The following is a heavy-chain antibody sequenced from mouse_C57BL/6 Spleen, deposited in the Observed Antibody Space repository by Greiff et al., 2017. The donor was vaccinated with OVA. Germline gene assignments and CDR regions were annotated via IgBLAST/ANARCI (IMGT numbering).Heavy chain of an antibody. CDR3: ARGTITTGAMDY. Sequence: EVQLVESGGGLVKPGGSLKLSCAASGFTFSDYGMHWVRQAPEKGLEWVAYISSGSSTIYYADKVKGRFTISRDNAKNTLFLQMTSLRSEDTAMYYCARGTITTGAMDYWGQGTSVTVSS. J-gene: IGHJ4*01. V-gene: IGHV5-17*01. CDR1: GFTFSDYG. D-gene: IGHD1-2*01. CDR2: ISSGSSTI.